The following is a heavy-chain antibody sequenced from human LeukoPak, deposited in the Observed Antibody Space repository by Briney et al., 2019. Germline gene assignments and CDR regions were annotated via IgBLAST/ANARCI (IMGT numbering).Heavy chain of an antibody. CDR2: ISYDGSNK. Sequence: GRSLRLSCAASGCTFSSYGMHWVRQAPGKGLEWVAVISYDGSNKYYADSVKGRFTISRDNSKNTLYLQMNSLRAEDTAVYYCAKDLGSGSYPDAFDIWGQGTMATVSS. CDR3: AKDLGSGSYPDAFDI. V-gene: IGHV3-30*18. D-gene: IGHD1-26*01. CDR1: GCTFSSYG. J-gene: IGHJ3*02.